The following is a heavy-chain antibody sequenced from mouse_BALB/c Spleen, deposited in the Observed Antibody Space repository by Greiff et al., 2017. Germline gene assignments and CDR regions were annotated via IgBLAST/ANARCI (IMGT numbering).Heavy chain of an antibody. CDR3: TRGSTMITLFDY. D-gene: IGHD2-4*01. Sequence: EVKLQQSGAELAKPGASVKMSCKASGYTFTSYWMHWVKQRPGQGLEWIGAIYPGNSDTSYNQKFKGKAKLTAVTSASTAYMELSSLTNEDSAVYYCTRGSTMITLFDYWGQGTTLTVSS. J-gene: IGHJ2*01. V-gene: IGHV1-5*01. CDR1: GYTFTSYW. CDR2: IYPGNSDT.